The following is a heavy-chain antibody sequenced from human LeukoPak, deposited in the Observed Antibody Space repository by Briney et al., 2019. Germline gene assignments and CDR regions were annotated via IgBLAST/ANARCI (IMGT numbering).Heavy chain of an antibody. D-gene: IGHD6-25*01. CDR2: IYYSGTT. Sequence: PSETLSLTCTVSGGSISSGDYYWAWIRQPPGKGLEWIGSIYYSGTTYYNPSLESRVTISVDTSKDQFSLKLNSVTAADTAVYYCAKSVAAADPRYYFDYWGQGTLVTVSS. CDR3: AKSVAAADPRYYFDY. CDR1: GGSISSGDYY. V-gene: IGHV4-39*01. J-gene: IGHJ4*02.